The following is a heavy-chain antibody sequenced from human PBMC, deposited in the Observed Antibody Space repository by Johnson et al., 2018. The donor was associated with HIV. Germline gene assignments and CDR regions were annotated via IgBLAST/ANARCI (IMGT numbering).Heavy chain of an antibody. CDR1: GFTFSSYA. Sequence: VQLVESGGGVVQPGRSLRLSCAASGFTFSSYAMHWVRQAPGKGLEWVGRIKSKTDGGTTDYAAPVKGRFTISRDDSKNTRDLQMNSLKTEDTAVYYCTTHSGYESDAFDIWGQGTMVTVSS. J-gene: IGHJ3*02. CDR3: TTHSGYESDAFDI. V-gene: IGHV3-15*01. D-gene: IGHD5-12*01. CDR2: IKSKTDGGTT.